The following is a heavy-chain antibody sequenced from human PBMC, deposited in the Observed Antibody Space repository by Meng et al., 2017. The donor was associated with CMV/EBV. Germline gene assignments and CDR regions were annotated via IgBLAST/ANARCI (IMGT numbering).Heavy chain of an antibody. Sequence: ASVKVSCKVSGYTLTELSRHWVRQAPGKGLEWMGGFDPEDGETIYEQKFQGRVTMTEDTSTDTAYMELSSLRSEDTAVYYWATARVDCSSTSCYTYYFDYWGQGTLVTVSS. V-gene: IGHV1-24*01. J-gene: IGHJ4*02. D-gene: IGHD2-2*02. CDR2: FDPEDGET. CDR1: GYTLTELS. CDR3: ATARVDCSSTSCYTYYFDY.